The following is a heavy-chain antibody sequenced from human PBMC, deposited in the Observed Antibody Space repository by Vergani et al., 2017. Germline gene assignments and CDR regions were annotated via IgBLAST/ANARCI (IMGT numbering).Heavy chain of an antibody. CDR3: AKHYRIRNSRAV. J-gene: IGHJ6*04. CDR2: IWYDGSNT. D-gene: IGHD3-10*01. CDR1: VFAFRTYG. Sequence: QVQLVESGGGVVQPGRSLRLSCVASVFAFRTYGMHCVCQAPGKGLEWVEIIWYDGSNTYYADSVRGRFTVSRDNSKNTLYLQRNSLRAEDTAGYYCAKHYRIRNSRAVWGKGTPFTVSS. V-gene: IGHV3-33*06.